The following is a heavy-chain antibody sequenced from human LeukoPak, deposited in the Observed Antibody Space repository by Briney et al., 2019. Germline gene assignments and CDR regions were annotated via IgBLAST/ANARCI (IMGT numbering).Heavy chain of an antibody. J-gene: IGHJ4*02. CDR1: GFTFSTYG. V-gene: IGHV3-33*01. Sequence: GGSLRLSCAASGFTFSTYGMHWVRQVQGKGLQWVAVIWYDGTNKYYVDSVKGRLTISRDNSKNTLYLQMNSLRAEDTAVYFCARAYRGKNYMVDYWGQGTLVTVSS. D-gene: IGHD1-7*01. CDR3: ARAYRGKNYMVDY. CDR2: IWYDGTNK.